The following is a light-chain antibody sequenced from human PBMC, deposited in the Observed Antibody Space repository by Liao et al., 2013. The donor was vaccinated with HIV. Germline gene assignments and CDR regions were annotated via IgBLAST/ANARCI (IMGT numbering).Light chain of an antibody. J-gene: IGLJ2*01. Sequence: SYELSQPHSVSVATAQTARMTCGGNSIGSKSVHWYQQKPGQAPVLVISHDTDRPSGIPERFSGSNSGNTATLTISGTQAMDEADYYCQAWDSSKGVFGGGTKLTVL. CDR1: SIGSKS. CDR3: QAWDSSKGV. V-gene: IGLV3-21*01. CDR2: HDT.